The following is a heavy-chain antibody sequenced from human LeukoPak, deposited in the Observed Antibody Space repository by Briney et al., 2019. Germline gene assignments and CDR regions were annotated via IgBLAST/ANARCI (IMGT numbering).Heavy chain of an antibody. Sequence: SETLSLTCTVSGGSISSGDYDWSWIRQPPGKGLEWIGYIYYSGSTYYNPSLKSRVTISVDTSKNQFSLKLSSVTAADTAVYYCARDRSITMVRGTDGFDPWGQGTLVTVSS. CDR3: ARDRSITMVRGTDGFDP. CDR1: GGSISSGDYD. J-gene: IGHJ5*02. CDR2: IYYSGST. V-gene: IGHV4-30-4*08. D-gene: IGHD3-10*01.